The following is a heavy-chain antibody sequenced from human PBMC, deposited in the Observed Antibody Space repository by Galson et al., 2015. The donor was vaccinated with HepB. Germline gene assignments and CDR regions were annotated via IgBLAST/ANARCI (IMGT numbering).Heavy chain of an antibody. CDR2: ISYDGSNK. CDR1: GFTFSSYA. V-gene: IGHV3-30*04. D-gene: IGHD3-10*01. J-gene: IGHJ4*02. Sequence: SLRLSCAASGFTFSSYAMHWVRQASGKGLEWVAVISYDGSNKYYADSVKGRFTISRDNSKNTLYLQMNSLRAEDTAVYYCARAFSGSYSYYFDYWGQGTLVTVSS. CDR3: ARAFSGSYSYYFDY.